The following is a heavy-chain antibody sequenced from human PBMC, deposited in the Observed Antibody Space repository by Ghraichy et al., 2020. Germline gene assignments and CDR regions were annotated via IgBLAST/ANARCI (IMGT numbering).Heavy chain of an antibody. J-gene: IGHJ4*02. D-gene: IGHD6-6*01. CDR3: VKAWMGSSSF. V-gene: IGHV3-64D*06. Sequence: GGSLRLSCSASGFTFSSYAMHWVRQAPGKGLEYVSAISSNGGSTYYADTVKGRFTISRDNSKNTLYLQMSSLRAEDTAVYYCVKAWMGSSSFWGQGTLVTVSS. CDR2: ISSNGGST. CDR1: GFTFSSYA.